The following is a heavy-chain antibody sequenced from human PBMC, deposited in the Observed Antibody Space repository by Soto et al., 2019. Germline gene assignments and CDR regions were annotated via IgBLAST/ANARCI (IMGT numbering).Heavy chain of an antibody. D-gene: IGHD3-10*01. J-gene: IGHJ6*02. CDR3: AKAGAGAARGSYYRYGLDV. CDR1: GFTFSSYA. Sequence: EVQLLESGGGLVQPGGSLRLSCAASGFTFSSYAMNWVRQAPGKGLEWVSGISAGGDSTYYADSVKGRFTFSRDNSKNTLYLQMNSLRAEDTAVYYCAKAGAGAARGSYYRYGLDVWGQGTTVTVSS. CDR2: ISAGGDST. V-gene: IGHV3-23*01.